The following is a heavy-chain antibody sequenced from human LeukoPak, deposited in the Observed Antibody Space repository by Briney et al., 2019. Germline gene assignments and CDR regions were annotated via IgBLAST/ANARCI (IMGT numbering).Heavy chain of an antibody. D-gene: IGHD3-10*01. CDR2: IYPGDSDT. CDR3: AKPSYGSGTFYLGMDV. V-gene: IGHV5-51*01. Sequence: GESLKISCKGSGYSFTSYWIGWVRQMPGKGLEWMGIIYPGDSDTRYSPSFQGQVTISADKSISTAYLQWSSLKASDTAMYYCAKPSYGSGTFYLGMDVWGQGTSVTVSS. J-gene: IGHJ6*02. CDR1: GYSFTSYW.